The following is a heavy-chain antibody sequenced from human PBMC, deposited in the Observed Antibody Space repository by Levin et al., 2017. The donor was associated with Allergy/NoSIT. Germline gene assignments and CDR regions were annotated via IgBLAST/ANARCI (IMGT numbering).Heavy chain of an antibody. J-gene: IGHJ3*02. CDR1: GGSISSFF. CDR2: ISNNGRT. V-gene: IGHV4-59*01. CDR3: ARDRSGSYYTFDM. Sequence: SETLSLTCNVSGGSISSFFWNWIRQPPGKGLEWIGYISNNGRTNYNPSLKSRVTISVDKSKNHLSLKVTSVTAADTAVDYCARDRSGSYYTFDMWGQGTMVNV. D-gene: IGHD1-26*01.